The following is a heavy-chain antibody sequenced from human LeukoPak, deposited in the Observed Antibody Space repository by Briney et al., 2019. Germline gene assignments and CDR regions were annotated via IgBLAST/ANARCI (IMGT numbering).Heavy chain of an antibody. J-gene: IGHJ5*02. Sequence: GASVKVSCKASGYTFSVYFINWVRQAPGQGLEWMGWINPNSGGTNYAQKFQGRVTMTRDTSISTAYMELSRLRSDDTAVYYCARVSGFDWVDPWGQGTLVTVSS. V-gene: IGHV1-2*02. CDR2: INPNSGGT. CDR1: GYTFSVYF. CDR3: ARVSGFDWVDP. D-gene: IGHD3-3*01.